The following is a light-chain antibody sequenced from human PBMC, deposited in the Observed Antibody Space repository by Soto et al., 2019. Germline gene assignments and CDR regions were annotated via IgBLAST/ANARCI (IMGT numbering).Light chain of an antibody. CDR3: SSYSISTAYL. CDR1: SSDVGGYDY. J-gene: IGLJ1*01. CDR2: EVS. V-gene: IGLV2-14*01. Sequence: QSVLAQPASVSGSPGQSITISCTGTSSDVGGYDYVSWYQLHPGKAPELMVFEVSNRPSGVSYRFSGSKSGNTASLTISGLQAEDEADYFCSSYSISTAYLFGTGTKVTV.